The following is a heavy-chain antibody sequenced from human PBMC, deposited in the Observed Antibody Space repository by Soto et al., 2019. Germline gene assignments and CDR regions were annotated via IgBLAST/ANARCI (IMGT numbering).Heavy chain of an antibody. CDR1: GGTFSSYA. CDR2: IIPIFGTA. D-gene: IGHD2-2*01. CDR3: ARLHPVPAAIGGVYYYYGMDV. J-gene: IGHJ6*02. V-gene: IGHV1-69*13. Sequence: SVKVSCKASGGTFSSYAISWVRQAPGQGLEWMGGIIPIFGTANYAQKFQGRVTITADESTSTAYMELSSLRSEDTAVYYCARLHPVPAAIGGVYYYYGMDVWGQGTTVTVSS.